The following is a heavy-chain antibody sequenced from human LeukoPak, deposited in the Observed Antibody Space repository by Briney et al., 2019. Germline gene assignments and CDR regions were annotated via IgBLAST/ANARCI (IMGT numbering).Heavy chain of an antibody. CDR3: ARVLAIFGLDTTDFYMDV. CDR1: GASISSHY. CDR2: TSGSI. Sequence: SETLSLTCAVSGASISSHYWSWIRQPPGKGLEWIGYTSGSISDNPSLKSRVAVSVDPSQNQVSLSLTSVTAADTAVYYCARVLAIFGLDTTDFYMDVWGKGATVTVSS. V-gene: IGHV4-59*11. J-gene: IGHJ6*03. D-gene: IGHD3/OR15-3a*01.